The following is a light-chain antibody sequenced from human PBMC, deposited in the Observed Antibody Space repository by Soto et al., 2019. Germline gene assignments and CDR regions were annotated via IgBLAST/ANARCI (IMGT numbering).Light chain of an antibody. CDR1: SSNIGSNT. V-gene: IGLV1-44*01. CDR2: SNY. Sequence: QSVLTQPPSASGTPGQGVTISCSGSSSNIGSNTVNWYQHLPGTAPKLLIFSNYQRPSGVPDRFSGSKSGTSASLAISRLQSGDEADYFCAAWDDSLHGPVFGGGTKLTVL. CDR3: AAWDDSLHGPV. J-gene: IGLJ2*01.